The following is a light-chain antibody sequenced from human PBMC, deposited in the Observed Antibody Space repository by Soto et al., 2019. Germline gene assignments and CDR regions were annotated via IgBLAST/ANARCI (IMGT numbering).Light chain of an antibody. CDR2: SAS. J-gene: IGKJ4*01. V-gene: IGKV1-9*01. Sequence: DIQLTPSPSVLSASVVDTVTITCRASQALSNYLAWYQQKPGKAPDLLIYSASTLQSGVPSRFSGSGSETEFSLTIRALQPEDFATYYCQQLSRYPLTFGGGTKVDI. CDR3: QQLSRYPLT. CDR1: QALSNY.